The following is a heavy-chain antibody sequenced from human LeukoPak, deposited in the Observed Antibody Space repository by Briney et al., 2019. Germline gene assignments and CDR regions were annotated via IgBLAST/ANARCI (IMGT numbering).Heavy chain of an antibody. CDR1: GFTLSSYE. V-gene: IGHV3-23*01. J-gene: IGHJ4*02. CDR2: IDYSGDTT. D-gene: IGHD2-8*01. Sequence: GGSLRLSCTASGFTLSSYEMTWIRQAPGKGLEWVSSIDYSGDTTYYADSVKGRFTISRDNSKNTLYLQLNSLRAEDTAVYYCAKDPVRDIVLMVYALWGQGTLVTVSS. CDR3: AKDPVRDIVLMVYAL.